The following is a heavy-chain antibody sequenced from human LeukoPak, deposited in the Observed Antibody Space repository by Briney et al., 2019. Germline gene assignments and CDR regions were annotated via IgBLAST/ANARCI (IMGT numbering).Heavy chain of an antibody. CDR3: TQQLPIDYYYGMDV. V-gene: IGHV3-33*01. Sequence: GGSLRLSCTASGFTFSDYGMHWVRQPPGKGLEWVATIWYDGSNKTYEDSVKGRFAISRDNSKNTLYLQMNSLRAEDTAVYYCTQQLPIDYYYGMDVWGQGTTVTVSS. D-gene: IGHD6-13*01. J-gene: IGHJ6*02. CDR2: IWYDGSNK. CDR1: GFTFSDYG.